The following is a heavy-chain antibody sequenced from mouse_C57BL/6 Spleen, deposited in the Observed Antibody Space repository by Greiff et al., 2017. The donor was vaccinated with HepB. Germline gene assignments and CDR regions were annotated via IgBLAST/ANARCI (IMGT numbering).Heavy chain of an antibody. CDR3: ARTDYYGSRSAMDY. V-gene: IGHV1-55*01. CDR1: GYTFTSYW. CDR2: IYPGSGST. J-gene: IGHJ4*01. D-gene: IGHD1-1*01. Sequence: QVQLQQPGAELVKPGASVKMSCKASGYTFTSYWITWVKQRPGQGLEWIGDIYPGSGSTNYNEKFKSKATLTVDTSSSTAYMQLSSLTSEDSAVYYCARTDYYGSRSAMDYWGQGTSVTVSS.